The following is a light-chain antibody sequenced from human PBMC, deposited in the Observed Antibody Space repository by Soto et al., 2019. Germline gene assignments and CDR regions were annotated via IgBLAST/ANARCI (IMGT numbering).Light chain of an antibody. CDR3: SSYTNSITQVI. V-gene: IGLV2-14*03. Sequence: QSALTQPASVSGSPGQSITISCTGTSSDVGGYTYVSWYQQHPGKAPKLLLYDVDTRPSGISNRFSGSKSGNTASLTISGLQADDEADYYCSSYTNSITQVIFGGGTKLTVL. CDR2: DVD. CDR1: SSDVGGYTY. J-gene: IGLJ2*01.